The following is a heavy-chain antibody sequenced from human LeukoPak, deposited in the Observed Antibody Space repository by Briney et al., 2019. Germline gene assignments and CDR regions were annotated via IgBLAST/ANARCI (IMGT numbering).Heavy chain of an antibody. CDR1: GFTFSSYT. CDR2: ISGNGGST. V-gene: IGHV3-23*01. Sequence: GGSLRLSCAASGFTFSSYTMSWVRQAPGKGLEWVSAISGNGGSTYYSDSVKGRFTISRDKSKNTLYLQMNSLRAEDTAVYYCAKQSWYYHDYWGQGTLVTVSS. J-gene: IGHJ4*02. CDR3: AKQSWYYHDY. D-gene: IGHD2-15*01.